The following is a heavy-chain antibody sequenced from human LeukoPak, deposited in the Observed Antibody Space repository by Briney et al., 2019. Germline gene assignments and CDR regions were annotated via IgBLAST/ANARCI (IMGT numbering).Heavy chain of an antibody. Sequence: GGSLRLSCAASGFTFSSYAMHWVRQAPGKGLEWVAVISYDGSNKYYADSVKGRFTISRDNSKNTLYLQMNSLRAEDTAVYYCARGGAETIYYFDYWGQGTLVTVSS. V-gene: IGHV3-30-3*01. J-gene: IGHJ4*02. D-gene: IGHD2-15*01. CDR1: GFTFSSYA. CDR3: ARGGAETIYYFDY. CDR2: ISYDGSNK.